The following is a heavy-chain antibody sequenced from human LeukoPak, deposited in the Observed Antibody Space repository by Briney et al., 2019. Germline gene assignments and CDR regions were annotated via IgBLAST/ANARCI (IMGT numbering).Heavy chain of an antibody. D-gene: IGHD1-26*01. Sequence: PSETLSLTCAVYGGSFSGYYWNWIRQPPGKGLEWIGEINHSGSTNYNPSLKSRVTISVDTSKNQFSLKLSSVTAADTAVYYCASVGAPYYFDYWGQGTLVTVSS. J-gene: IGHJ4*02. CDR3: ASVGAPYYFDY. V-gene: IGHV4-34*01. CDR2: INHSGST. CDR1: GGSFSGYY.